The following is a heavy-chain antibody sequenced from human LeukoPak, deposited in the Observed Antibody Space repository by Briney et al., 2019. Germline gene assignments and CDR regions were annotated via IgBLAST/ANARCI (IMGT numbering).Heavy chain of an antibody. V-gene: IGHV3-66*02. J-gene: IGHJ4*02. Sequence: GGSLRLSCAASGFTVSSNYMSWVRQAPGKGLEWVSVIYSGGSTYYADSVKGRFTISRDNSKNTLYLQMNSLRAEDTAVYYCARGSHYDLVAGYPYFDYWGQGTLVTVSS. CDR1: GFTVSSNY. CDR2: IYSGGST. D-gene: IGHD3-9*01. CDR3: ARGSHYDLVAGYPYFDY.